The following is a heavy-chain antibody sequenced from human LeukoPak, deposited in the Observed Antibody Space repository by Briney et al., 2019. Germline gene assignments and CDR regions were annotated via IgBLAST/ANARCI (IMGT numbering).Heavy chain of an antibody. D-gene: IGHD3-22*01. CDR1: GFTFSSYA. CDR3: AREPIVVVITSYYYYGMDV. J-gene: IGHJ6*02. V-gene: IGHV3-30-3*01. CDR2: ISYDGSNK. Sequence: PGRSLRLSCAASGFTFSSYAMHWVRQAPGQGLERVAVISYDGSNKYYADSVKGRFTISRDNSKNTLYLQMNSLRAEDTAVYYCAREPIVVVITSYYYYGMDVWGQGTTVTVSS.